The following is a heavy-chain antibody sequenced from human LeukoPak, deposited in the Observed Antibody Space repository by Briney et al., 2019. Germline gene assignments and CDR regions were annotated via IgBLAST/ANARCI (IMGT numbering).Heavy chain of an antibody. J-gene: IGHJ4*02. CDR2: TYYSGST. V-gene: IGHV4-59*01. D-gene: IGHD3-9*01. CDR1: GGSISSYY. CDR3: ARRGYDILTGYYQPDHYFDY. Sequence: SETLSLTCTVSGGSISSYYWSWIRQPPGKGLEWIGYTYYSGSTNYNPSLKSRATISVDTSKNQFSLKLSSVTAADTAVYYCARRGYDILTGYYQPDHYFDYWGQGTLVTVSS.